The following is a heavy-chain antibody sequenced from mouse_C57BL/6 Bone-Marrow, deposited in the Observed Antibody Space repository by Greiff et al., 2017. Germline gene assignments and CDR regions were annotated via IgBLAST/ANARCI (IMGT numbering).Heavy chain of an antibody. D-gene: IGHD1-1*01. Sequence: QVQLQQSGAELVRPGASVKLSCKASGYTFTDYYINWVQQRPGQGLEWIARIYPGSGTTYYNEKFTGKATLTAENSSSTAYMQLSSLTSEDSAVYFCASYYGSSYGYFDVWGTGTTVTVAS. J-gene: IGHJ1*03. CDR3: ASYYGSSYGYFDV. CDR1: GYTFTDYY. V-gene: IGHV1-76*01. CDR2: IYPGSGTT.